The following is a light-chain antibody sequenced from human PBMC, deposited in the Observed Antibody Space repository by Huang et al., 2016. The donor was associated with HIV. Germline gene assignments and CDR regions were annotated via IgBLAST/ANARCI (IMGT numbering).Light chain of an antibody. CDR3: QHYDDPYT. CDR2: DAS. Sequence: DIQMTQSPSSLSASVGDRVTITCQASQDISNYLSWYQHKPGRAPKPLIFDASSLERGVPSRFSGSGAGTYFTLIIASLQPEDVATYYCQHYDDPYTFGQGTKLEIK. CDR1: QDISNY. J-gene: IGKJ2*01. V-gene: IGKV1-33*01.